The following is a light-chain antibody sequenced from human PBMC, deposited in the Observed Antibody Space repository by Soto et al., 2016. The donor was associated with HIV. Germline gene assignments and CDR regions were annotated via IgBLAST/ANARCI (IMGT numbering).Light chain of an antibody. CDR2: AAS. CDR1: QGISNS. V-gene: IGKV1-NL1*01. J-gene: IGKJ4*01. Sequence: DIQMTQSPSSVSASVGDRVTITCRASQGISNSLAWYQQKPGKAPKLLLYAASRLESGVPSRFSGSGSGTDYTLTISSLQPEDFATYYCQQYYSTLTFGGGTKGGDQT. CDR3: QQYYSTLT.